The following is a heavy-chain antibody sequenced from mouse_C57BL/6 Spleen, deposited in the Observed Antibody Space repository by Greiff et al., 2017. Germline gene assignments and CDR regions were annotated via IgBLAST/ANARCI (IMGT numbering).Heavy chain of an antibody. CDR3: ARDRAYGSDY. D-gene: IGHD1-1*01. Sequence: EVQLQESGGGLVKPGGSLKLSCAASGFTFSSYAMSWVRQTPEKRLEWVATISDGGSYTYYPDNVKGRFTISRDNAKNNLYLQMSHLKSEDTAMYYCARDRAYGSDYWGQGTTLTVSS. CDR2: ISDGGSYT. CDR1: GFTFSSYA. J-gene: IGHJ2*01. V-gene: IGHV5-4*01.